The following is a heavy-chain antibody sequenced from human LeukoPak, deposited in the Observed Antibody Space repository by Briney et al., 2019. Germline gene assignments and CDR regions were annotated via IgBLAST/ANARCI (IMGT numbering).Heavy chain of an antibody. Sequence: ASVKVSCKASGYTFTGYYMHWVRQAPGQGLEWMGWINPNSGGTNYAQKFQGRVTMTRDTSISTAYMELSRLRSDDTAVYYCAREWGIAAAGTIDYWGQGTLVTVSS. CDR1: GYTFTGYY. D-gene: IGHD6-13*01. CDR3: AREWGIAAAGTIDY. CDR2: INPNSGGT. V-gene: IGHV1-2*02. J-gene: IGHJ4*02.